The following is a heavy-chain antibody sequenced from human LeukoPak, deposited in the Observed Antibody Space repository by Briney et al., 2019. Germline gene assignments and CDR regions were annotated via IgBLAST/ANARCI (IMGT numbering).Heavy chain of an antibody. CDR3: TRDTGTTGEVKFDP. CDR2: IYTSGST. J-gene: IGHJ5*02. D-gene: IGHD4-17*01. V-gene: IGHV4-4*07. Sequence: SETLSLTCAVYGGSFSGYYWSWIRQPAGKGLEWIGRIYTSGSTTYNPSLKSRVTMSVDTSKNQFSLKLSSVTAADTAVYYCTRDTGTTGEVKFDPWGQGTLVTVSS. CDR1: GGSFSGYY.